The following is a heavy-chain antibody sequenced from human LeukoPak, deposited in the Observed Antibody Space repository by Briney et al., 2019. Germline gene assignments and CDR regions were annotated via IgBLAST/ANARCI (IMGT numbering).Heavy chain of an antibody. CDR3: VRDGNRGYDMDV. D-gene: IGHD3-10*01. CDR1: GFTFDDYG. J-gene: IGHJ6*02. Sequence: GGSLRLSCAASGFTFDDYGMSWVRQAPGKGLEWVSGINWNGGSTGYADSVKGRFTISGDIATNSVYLQMNSPRAEDTALYYCVRDGNRGYDMDVWGQGTAVTVSS. CDR2: INWNGGST. V-gene: IGHV3-20*04.